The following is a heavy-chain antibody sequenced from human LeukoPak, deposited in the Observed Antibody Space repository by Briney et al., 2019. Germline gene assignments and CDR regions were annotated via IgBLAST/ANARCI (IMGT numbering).Heavy chain of an antibody. Sequence: GGSLRLSCAASGVTFSSYAMSWVRQAPGKGLEWVSGFSGSGGSTYYADSVKGRFTISRDNSKNTLYLQMNSLRVEDTAVYYCAKAGMTRFDYWGQGIMVTVSS. V-gene: IGHV3-23*01. J-gene: IGHJ4*02. CDR2: FSGSGGST. CDR3: AKAGMTRFDY. D-gene: IGHD1-20*01. CDR1: GVTFSSYA.